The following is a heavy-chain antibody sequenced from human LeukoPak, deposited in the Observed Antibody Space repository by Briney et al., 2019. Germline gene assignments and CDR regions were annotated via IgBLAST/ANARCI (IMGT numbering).Heavy chain of an antibody. J-gene: IGHJ5*02. D-gene: IGHD3-16*01. CDR2: TYYRSKWYN. V-gene: IGHV6-1*01. Sequence: SQTLSLTCAISGDSVSSNSAVWNWIRQSPSRGLEWLGRTYYRSKWYNDYAVSVKSRITINPDTSMNRFSLQLNSVTPEDTAVYYCARSYNWFDPWGQGTLVTVSS. CDR3: ARSYNWFDP. CDR1: GDSVSSNSAV.